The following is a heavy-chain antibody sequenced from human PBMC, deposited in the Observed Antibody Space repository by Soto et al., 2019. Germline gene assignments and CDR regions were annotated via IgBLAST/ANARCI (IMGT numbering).Heavy chain of an antibody. CDR1: DGSISSGDYY. J-gene: IGHJ6*02. V-gene: IGHV4-30-4*01. CDR2: IYYSGST. Sequence: SETLSLTCTVSDGSISSGDYYWSWIRQPPGKGLEWIGYIYYSGSTYYNPSLKSRVTISVDTSKNQFSLKLNSVTAADTAVYYCARWAYCSSTSCYVSGMDVWGQGTTVTVSS. CDR3: ARWAYCSSTSCYVSGMDV. D-gene: IGHD2-2*01.